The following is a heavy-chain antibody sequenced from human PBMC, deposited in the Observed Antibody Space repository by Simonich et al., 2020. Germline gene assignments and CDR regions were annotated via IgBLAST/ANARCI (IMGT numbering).Heavy chain of an antibody. J-gene: IGHJ4*02. Sequence: QVRLVQSGAEVKKPGASVKVSCKASGYTFTSYGISWVRQAPGQGLEWMGWISAYHGNPNYAQKLQGRVTMTTDTPTSTAYMGLRSLRSDDTAVYDCARASRGTWWYYYFDYWGQGTLVTVSS. CDR2: ISAYHGNP. CDR3: ARASRGTWWYYYFDY. V-gene: IGHV1-18*01. CDR1: GYTFTSYG. D-gene: IGHD2-15*01.